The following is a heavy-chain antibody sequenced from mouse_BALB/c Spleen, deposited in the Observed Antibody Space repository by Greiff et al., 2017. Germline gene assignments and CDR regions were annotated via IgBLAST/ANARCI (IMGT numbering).Heavy chain of an antibody. CDR2: IDPENGNT. CDR1: GFNIKDYY. J-gene: IGHJ4*01. V-gene: IGHV14-1*02. D-gene: IGHD2-1*01. Sequence: VQLQQSGAELVRPGALVKLSCKASGFNIKDYYMHWVKQRPEQGLEWIGWIDPENGNTIYDPKFQGKASITADTSSNTAYLQLSSLTSEDTAVYYCAAYGNYDYYAMDYWGQGTSVTVSS. CDR3: AAYGNYDYYAMDY.